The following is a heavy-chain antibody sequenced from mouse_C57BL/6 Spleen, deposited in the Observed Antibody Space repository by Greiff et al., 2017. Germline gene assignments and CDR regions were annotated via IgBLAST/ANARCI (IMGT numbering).Heavy chain of an antibody. V-gene: IGHV1-82*01. D-gene: IGHD1-1*01. CDR1: GYAFSSSW. CDR3: ARTAYYGSLYYYAMDY. CDR2: IYPGDGDT. Sequence: QVQLKESGPELVKPGASVKISCKASGYAFSSSWMNWVKQRPGTGLEWIGRIYPGDGDTNYTGKFKGKATLTADTSSSTAYMQLMSLTSENSAVYVCARTAYYGSLYYYAMDYWGHGASVTASS. J-gene: IGHJ4*01.